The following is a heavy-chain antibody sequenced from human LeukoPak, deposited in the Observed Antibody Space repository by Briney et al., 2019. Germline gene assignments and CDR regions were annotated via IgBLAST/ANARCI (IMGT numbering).Heavy chain of an antibody. J-gene: IGHJ3*02. CDR3: ARESFSTLTSATDAFDI. V-gene: IGHV1-2*02. CDR1: GYSFTDYY. Sequence: ASVKVSCKTSGYSFTDYYMHWVRQAPGQGLEWMGWINPKSGGTNSAQRFQGRVTMTRGTSISTAYMELSRLRSDDTAVYYCARESFSTLTSATDAFDIWGQGTMVTVSS. CDR2: INPKSGGT. D-gene: IGHD4-17*01.